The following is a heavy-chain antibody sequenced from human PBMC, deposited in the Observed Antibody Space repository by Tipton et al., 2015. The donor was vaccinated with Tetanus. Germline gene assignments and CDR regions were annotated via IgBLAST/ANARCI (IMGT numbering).Heavy chain of an antibody. D-gene: IGHD3-10*01. J-gene: IGHJ3*02. V-gene: IGHV1-24*01. CDR1: GYTLTELS. CDR3: ATWWESGSYYNSGAFDI. CDR2: FDPEDGET. Sequence: QSGAEVKKPGASVKVSCKVSGYTLTELSMHWVRQAPGKGLEWMGGFDPEDGETIYAQKFQGRVTMAEDTSTDTAYMELSSLRSGDTAVYYCATWWESGSYYNSGAFDIWGQGTMVTVSS.